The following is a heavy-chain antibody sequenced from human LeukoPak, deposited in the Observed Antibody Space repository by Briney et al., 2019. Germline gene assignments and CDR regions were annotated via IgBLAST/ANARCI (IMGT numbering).Heavy chain of an antibody. V-gene: IGHV3-48*02. CDR2: ISSSSITI. D-gene: IGHD3-16*02. J-gene: IGHJ4*02. CDR3: ATQNGFGGLIGYIDH. Sequence: QPGGSLRLSCAASGIAFSTYNMNWVRQAPGKGLEWISYISSSSITIFYADSVKGRFTVSRDNAKNSLYLQMNSLTDEDTAVYYCATQNGFGGLIGYIDHWGQGTLVTVSS. CDR1: GIAFSTYN.